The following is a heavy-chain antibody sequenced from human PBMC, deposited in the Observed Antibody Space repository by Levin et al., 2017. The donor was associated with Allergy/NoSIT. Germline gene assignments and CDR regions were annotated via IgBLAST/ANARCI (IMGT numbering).Heavy chain of an antibody. V-gene: IGHV3-13*01. D-gene: IGHD2-15*01. CDR3: ARAGCSGGSCYSEAGNAFDI. Sequence: SCAASGFAFSSYDFHWVRQATGKGLEWVSAIGTAGDTYYPGSVKGRFTISRENAKDSLFLQMNSLRAGDTAVYYCARAGCSGGSCYSEAGNAFDIWGQGTMVTVSS. CDR2: IGTAGDT. J-gene: IGHJ3*02. CDR1: GFAFSSYD.